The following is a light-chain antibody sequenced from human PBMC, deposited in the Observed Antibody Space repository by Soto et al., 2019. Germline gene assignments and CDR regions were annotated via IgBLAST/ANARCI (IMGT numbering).Light chain of an antibody. Sequence: IQLTQSPSSLSASVGDRVTITCRASQGISSYLAWYQQKPGKAPKLLIYAASTLQSGVPSRFSGSGSGTEFTLTISSLQPDDFATYYCQHYNSYPAFGQGTRLEIK. CDR2: AAS. V-gene: IGKV1-9*01. J-gene: IGKJ5*01. CDR1: QGISSY. CDR3: QHYNSYPA.